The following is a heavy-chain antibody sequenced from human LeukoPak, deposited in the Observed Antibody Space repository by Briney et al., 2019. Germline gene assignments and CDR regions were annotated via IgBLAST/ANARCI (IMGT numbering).Heavy chain of an antibody. Sequence: GGSLRLSCAASGFAVNTNYITWVRQAPGKGLEWVSIIYSGGGTYYADSVKGRFTISRDSSKNTLYLQMNSLRAEDTAVYYCARTIFGRGNDAFDIWGQGTMVTVSS. CDR3: ARTIFGRGNDAFDI. V-gene: IGHV3-66*01. J-gene: IGHJ3*02. D-gene: IGHD3-3*01. CDR1: GFAVNTNY. CDR2: IYSGGGT.